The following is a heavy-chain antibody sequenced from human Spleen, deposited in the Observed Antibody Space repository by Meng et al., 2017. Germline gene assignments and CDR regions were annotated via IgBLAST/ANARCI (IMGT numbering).Heavy chain of an antibody. CDR1: GFTFNNYA. Sequence: GESLKISCAASGFTFNNYAMNWVRQAPGKGLEWVSAITGGGGNTYYADSVKGRFTISRDNSKNTLYLQMNSLRAEDTAVYYCAKSYYYYGMDVWGQGTTVTVSS. CDR3: AKSYYYYGMDV. CDR2: ITGGGGNT. J-gene: IGHJ6*02. V-gene: IGHV3-23*01.